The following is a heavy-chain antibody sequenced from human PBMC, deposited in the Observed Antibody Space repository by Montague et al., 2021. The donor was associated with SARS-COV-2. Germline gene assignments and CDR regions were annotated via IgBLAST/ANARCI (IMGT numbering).Heavy chain of an antibody. CDR3: ARLPYDNSYGMDV. D-gene: IGHD3-9*01. CDR2: IDYSGST. V-gene: IGHV4-59*01. J-gene: IGHJ6*02. Sequence: DPLSLTCTVSGGSISTYYWNWIRQFPGKGLEWIGYIDYSGSTNYNPSLQSRVIISVDRSKIQFSLKLNSVTAADTAIYYCARLPYDNSYGMDVWGQGTTVTVSS. CDR1: GGSISTYY.